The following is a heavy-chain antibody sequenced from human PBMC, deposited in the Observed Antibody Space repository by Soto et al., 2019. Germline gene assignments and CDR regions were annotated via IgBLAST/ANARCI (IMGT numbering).Heavy chain of an antibody. D-gene: IGHD2-2*03. CDR3: ARGGYCSSTSCHRGAYYMDV. CDR1: GYSFTSYW. CDR2: IYPGDPDT. Sequence: PGESLKISCKGSGYSFTSYWIGWVRQMPGKGLEWMGVIYPGDPDTRYSPSFQGQVTISADKSISTAYLQWSSLKASDTAMYYCARGGYCSSTSCHRGAYYMDVWGKGTTVTVSS. J-gene: IGHJ6*03. V-gene: IGHV5-51*01.